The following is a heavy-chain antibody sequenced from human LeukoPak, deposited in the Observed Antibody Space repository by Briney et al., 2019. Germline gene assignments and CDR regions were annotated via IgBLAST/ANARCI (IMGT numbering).Heavy chain of an antibody. Sequence: SQTLSLTCTVSGGSISSGSYYWSWIRQPAGKGLEWIGRIYNSGSTNYNPSLKSRVTISVDTSKNQFSLKLSSVTAADTAVYYCARTYCSSTSCYGFFDYWGQGTLVTVSS. CDR2: IYNSGST. CDR3: ARTYCSSTSCYGFFDY. J-gene: IGHJ4*02. CDR1: GGSISSGSYY. V-gene: IGHV4-61*02. D-gene: IGHD2-2*01.